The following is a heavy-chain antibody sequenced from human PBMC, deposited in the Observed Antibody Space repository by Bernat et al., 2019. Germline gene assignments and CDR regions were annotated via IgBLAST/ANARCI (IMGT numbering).Heavy chain of an antibody. J-gene: IGHJ4*02. CDR1: GYTFSSHG. CDR3: AAILTGYSFDY. CDR2: ISAYKGNT. V-gene: IGHV1-18*04. D-gene: IGHD3-9*01. Sequence: QVQLVQSGGEVKKPGASVKVSCKASGYTFSSHGISWVRQAPGQGLEWMGWISAYKGNTYYAQKLSDRVTMTTDTFTSTAYMELRSLRSDDTAVYFCAAILTGYSFDYWGQGTLVTVSS.